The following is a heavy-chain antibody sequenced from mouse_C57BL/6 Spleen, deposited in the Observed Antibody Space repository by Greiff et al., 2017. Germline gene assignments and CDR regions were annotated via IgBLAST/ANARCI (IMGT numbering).Heavy chain of an antibody. CDR3: ARNFITTVVATDY. CDR2: ISSGSSTI. J-gene: IGHJ2*01. V-gene: IGHV5-17*01. D-gene: IGHD1-1*01. Sequence: VQLKESGGGLVKPGGSLKLSCAASGFTFSDYGMHWVRQAPEKGLEWVAYISSGSSTIYYADTVKGRFTISRDNAKNTLFLQMTSLRSEDTAMYYCARNFITTVVATDYWGQGTTLTVSS. CDR1: GFTFSDYG.